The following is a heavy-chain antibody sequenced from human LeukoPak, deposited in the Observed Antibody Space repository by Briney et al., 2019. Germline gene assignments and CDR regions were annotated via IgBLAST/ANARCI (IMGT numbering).Heavy chain of an antibody. CDR3: ARAQGLAGYVIGY. CDR2: ISSRSSTI. CDR1: GFTFSDYT. V-gene: IGHV3-48*04. J-gene: IGHJ4*02. Sequence: GGSLRLSCAASGFTFSDYTMNWVRQAPGKGLEWVTYISSRSSTIYYADSVKGRFTISRDNAKNSLYLQMNSLRVEDAAVYYCARAQGLAGYVIGYWGQGTLVTVSS. D-gene: IGHD6-19*01.